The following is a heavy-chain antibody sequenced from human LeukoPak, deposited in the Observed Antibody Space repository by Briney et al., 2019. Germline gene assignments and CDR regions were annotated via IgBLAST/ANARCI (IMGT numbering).Heavy chain of an antibody. D-gene: IGHD2-2*01. Sequence: ASVKVSCKASGYTFTGYYMHWVRQAPGQGLEWMGWINPNSGGTNYAQKFQGRVTMTRDTSISTAYMELSRLRSDDTAVYYCAKDGRFCSSTSCPYSDILGYYYYYYMDVWGKGTTVTVSS. CDR3: AKDGRFCSSTSCPYSDILGYYYYYYMDV. CDR2: INPNSGGT. CDR1: GYTFTGYY. J-gene: IGHJ6*03. V-gene: IGHV1-2*02.